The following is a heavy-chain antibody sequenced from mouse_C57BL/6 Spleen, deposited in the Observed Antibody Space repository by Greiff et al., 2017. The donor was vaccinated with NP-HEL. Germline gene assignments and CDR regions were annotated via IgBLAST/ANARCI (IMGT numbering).Heavy chain of an antibody. CDR3: TTSGGPWFAY. V-gene: IGHV14-4*01. J-gene: IGHJ3*01. CDR1: GFNIKDDY. D-gene: IGHD1-1*02. Sequence: VQLQQSGAELVRPGASVKLSCTASGFNIKDDYMHWVKQRPEQGLEWIGWIDPENGDTEYASKFQGKATITADTSSNTAYLQLSSLTSEDTAVYYCTTSGGPWFAYWGQGTLVTVSA. CDR2: IDPENGDT.